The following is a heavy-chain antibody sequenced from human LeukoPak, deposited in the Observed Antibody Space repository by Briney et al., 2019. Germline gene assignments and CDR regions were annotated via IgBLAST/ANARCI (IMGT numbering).Heavy chain of an antibody. J-gene: IGHJ4*02. CDR2: ISSSGSTM. Sequence: GGSLRLSCAASGFTFSSYEMNWVRQAPGKGLEWVSYISSSGSTMYYADSVKGRFTISRDNAKNSLYLQMNSLRAEDTAVYYCVRIPTRLAHFDYWGQGTLVTVSS. CDR3: VRIPTRLAHFDY. D-gene: IGHD2-15*01. V-gene: IGHV3-48*03. CDR1: GFTFSSYE.